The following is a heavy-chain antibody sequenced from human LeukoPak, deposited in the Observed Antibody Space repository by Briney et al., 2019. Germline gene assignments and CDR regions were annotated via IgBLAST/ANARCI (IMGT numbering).Heavy chain of an antibody. CDR3: ARGAYYDILTGYSAASDI. CDR2: INHSGST. Sequence: SETLSLTCAVYGGSFSGYYWSWIRQPPGKGLEWIGEINHSGSTNYSPSLKSRVTISVDPSKSQFSLKLSSVTAADTAVYYCARGAYYDILTGYSAASDIWGQGTMVTVSS. D-gene: IGHD3-9*01. V-gene: IGHV4-34*01. CDR1: GGSFSGYY. J-gene: IGHJ3*02.